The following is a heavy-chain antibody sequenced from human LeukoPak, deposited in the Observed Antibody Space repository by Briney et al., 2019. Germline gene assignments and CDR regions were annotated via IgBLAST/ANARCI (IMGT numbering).Heavy chain of an antibody. CDR1: GYTFTGYY. V-gene: IGHV1-2*02. CDR3: ARGRGSRHCSGGSCYNWFDP. CDR2: INPNSGGT. Sequence: ASVKVSCKASGYTFTGYYMHWVRQAPGQGLEWMGWINPNSGGTNYAQKFQGRVTMTRDTSISTAYMELSRLRSDDTAVYYCARGRGSRHCSGGSCYNWFDPWGQGTLVTVSP. J-gene: IGHJ5*02. D-gene: IGHD2-15*01.